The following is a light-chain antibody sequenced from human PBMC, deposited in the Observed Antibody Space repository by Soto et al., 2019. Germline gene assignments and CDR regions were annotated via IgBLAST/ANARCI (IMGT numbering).Light chain of an antibody. CDR1: QSISSY. V-gene: IGKV1-39*01. Sequence: DIQMTQSPSSLSASVGDRVTITCRASQSISSYLNWYQQKPVKAPKLLIYAASSLQSGVTSRFSGSGSGTDFTRTISSLQPEDFATYYCQQRYSTPYTFGQGTKLEIK. CDR3: QQRYSTPYT. CDR2: AAS. J-gene: IGKJ2*01.